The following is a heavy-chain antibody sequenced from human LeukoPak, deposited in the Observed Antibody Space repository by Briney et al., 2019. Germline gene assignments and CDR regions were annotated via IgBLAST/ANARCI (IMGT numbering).Heavy chain of an antibody. Sequence: PSETLSLTCTVSGGSISSSSYYWGWIRQPPGKGLEWIGSIYYSGSTYYNPSLKSRVTISVDTSKNQFSLKLTSVTAADTAVYYCARDLRRSGYYLGVGQDAFDIWGQGTMVTVSS. CDR1: GGSISSSSYY. D-gene: IGHD3-22*01. CDR2: IYYSGST. J-gene: IGHJ3*02. CDR3: ARDLRRSGYYLGVGQDAFDI. V-gene: IGHV4-39*07.